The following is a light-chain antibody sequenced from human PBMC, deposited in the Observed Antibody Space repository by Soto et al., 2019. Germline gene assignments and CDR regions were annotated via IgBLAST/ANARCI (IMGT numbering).Light chain of an antibody. J-gene: IGLJ2*01. CDR3: SSYTSASALAI. CDR1: SSDIGNYDF. Sequence: QSALTQPASVSGSPGQSITISCTGTSSDIGNYDFVSWYQQVPGTAPKAMIYEVSSRPSGVSNRFSGSKSGNTASLTISGLQVEDEAHYFCSSYTSASALAIFGGGTQLTVL. V-gene: IGLV2-14*01. CDR2: EVS.